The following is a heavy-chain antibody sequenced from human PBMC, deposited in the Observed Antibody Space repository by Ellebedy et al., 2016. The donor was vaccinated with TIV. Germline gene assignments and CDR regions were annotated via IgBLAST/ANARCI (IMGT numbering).Heavy chain of an antibody. D-gene: IGHD2-21*01. Sequence: GESLKISCAASGFTVSSNYMSWVRQAPGKGLEWVSVIYSGGSTYYADSVKGRFTISRHNSKNTLYLQMNSLRAEDTAVYYCAGAVFNYYYGMDVWGQGTTVTVSS. CDR2: IYSGGST. CDR1: GFTVSSNY. V-gene: IGHV3-53*04. J-gene: IGHJ6*02. CDR3: AGAVFNYYYGMDV.